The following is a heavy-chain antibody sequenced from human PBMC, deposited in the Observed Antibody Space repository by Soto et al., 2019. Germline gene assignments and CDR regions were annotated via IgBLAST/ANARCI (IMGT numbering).Heavy chain of an antibody. CDR3: ARSYYDFRPDY. CDR2: IYYSGST. V-gene: IGHV4-59*08. D-gene: IGHD3-3*01. CDR1: GGSISSYY. Sequence: PSETLSLTCTVFGGSISSYYWSWIRQPPGKGLEWIGYIYYSGSTNYNPSLKSRVTISVDTSKNQFSLKLSSVTAADTAVYYCARSYYDFRPDYWGQGTLVTVSS. J-gene: IGHJ4*02.